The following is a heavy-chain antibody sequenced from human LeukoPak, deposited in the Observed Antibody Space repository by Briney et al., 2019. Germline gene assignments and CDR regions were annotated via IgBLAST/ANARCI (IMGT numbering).Heavy chain of an antibody. V-gene: IGHV3-11*01. D-gene: IGHD6-19*01. Sequence: MSGGSLRLSCAASGFTFSDYYMSWLRQAPGKGLEWVSYISSSGSTIYYADSVKGRFTISRDNAKNSLYLQMNSLRAEDTAVYYCARAGLVIYYYGMDVWGQGTTVTVSS. J-gene: IGHJ6*02. CDR1: GFTFSDYY. CDR3: ARAGLVIYYYGMDV. CDR2: ISSSGSTI.